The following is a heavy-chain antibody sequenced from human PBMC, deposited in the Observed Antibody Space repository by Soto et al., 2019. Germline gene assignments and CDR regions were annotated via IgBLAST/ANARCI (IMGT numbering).Heavy chain of an antibody. V-gene: IGHV3-23*01. CDR3: AKDTSYYDEEADAWWVDY. J-gene: IGHJ4*02. CDR2: ISGSGGST. Sequence: PGGSLRLSCAASGFTFSSYAMSWVRQAPGKGLEWVSAISGSGGSTYYADSVKGRFTISRDNSKNTLYLQMNSLRAEDTAVYYCAKDTSYYDEEADAWWVDYWGQGTLVTVSS. CDR1: GFTFSSYA. D-gene: IGHD3-22*01.